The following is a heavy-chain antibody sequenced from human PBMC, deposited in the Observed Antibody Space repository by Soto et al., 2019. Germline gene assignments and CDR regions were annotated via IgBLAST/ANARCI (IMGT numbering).Heavy chain of an antibody. V-gene: IGHV4-34*01. Sequence: SETLSLTCAVYGGSFSGYYWTWIRQPPGKGLEWIGEINHSGSTNYKPSLRSRVTISVDTSKNQLSLKVNSVTAADTAVYYCARGRNLITGTYLEYWGQGTLVTVS. J-gene: IGHJ4*02. CDR1: GGSFSGYY. CDR3: ARGRNLITGTYLEY. CDR2: INHSGST. D-gene: IGHD1-20*01.